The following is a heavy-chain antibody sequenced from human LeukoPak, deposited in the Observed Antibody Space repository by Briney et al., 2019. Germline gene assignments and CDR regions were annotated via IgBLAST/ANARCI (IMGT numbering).Heavy chain of an antibody. CDR2: IYTSGST. V-gene: IGHV4-4*07. CDR3: ARAALYSSSWFNFDY. CDR1: GGSISSYY. D-gene: IGHD6-13*01. Sequence: SETLSLTCTVSGGSISSYYWSWIRQPAGKGLEWIGRIYTSGSTNYNPSLKSRVTISVDTSKNQFSLKLSSVTAADTAVYYCARAALYSSSWFNFDYWGQGTLVTVSS. J-gene: IGHJ4*02.